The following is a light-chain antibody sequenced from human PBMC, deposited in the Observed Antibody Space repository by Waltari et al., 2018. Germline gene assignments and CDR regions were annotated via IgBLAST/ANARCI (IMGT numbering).Light chain of an antibody. Sequence: DIQLTQSPSFLSASVGDRVTITCRASQGISSYLAWYQQKPGKAPKLLIYAASTLQSGVPSRFSGSGSGTEFTLTISSLQLEDFVSYYCQQHDSYPLTFGGGTKVEIK. V-gene: IGKV1-9*01. J-gene: IGKJ4*01. CDR3: QQHDSYPLT. CDR2: AAS. CDR1: QGISSY.